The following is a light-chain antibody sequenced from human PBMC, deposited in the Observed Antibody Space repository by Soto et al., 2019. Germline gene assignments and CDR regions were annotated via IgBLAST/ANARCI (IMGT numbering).Light chain of an antibody. Sequence: EIVMTQSPATLSLSPGEIATLSCRASQSVSSNFAWYQQKPGQAPRLLIYDAYTRATGITARFSGSGSGTEFTLTINSLQSEDFAVYYCQHYNNWPLTVGEGTKVEIK. CDR3: QHYNNWPLT. CDR2: DAY. V-gene: IGKV3-15*01. J-gene: IGKJ4*01. CDR1: QSVSSN.